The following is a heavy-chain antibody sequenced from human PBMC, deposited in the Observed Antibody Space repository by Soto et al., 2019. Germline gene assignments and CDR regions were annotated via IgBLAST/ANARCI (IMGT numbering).Heavy chain of an antibody. CDR1: GYTFTHYG. J-gene: IGHJ2*01. V-gene: IGHV1-18*01. Sequence: QVQLVQYGADVKKTWASVKVSCKASGYTFTHYGITWVRQATGQGLEWMGWINSFSGDTNYPEKLQGRLTMTTDTSTTAVYMELRNLRSDDTSVYYGARDINTGGKCWHCDIGGRGTPVTVSS. D-gene: IGHD2-15*01. CDR3: ARDINTGGKCWHCDI. CDR2: INSFSGDT.